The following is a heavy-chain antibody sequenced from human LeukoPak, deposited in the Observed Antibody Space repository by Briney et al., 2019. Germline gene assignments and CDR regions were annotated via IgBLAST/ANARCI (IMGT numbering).Heavy chain of an antibody. V-gene: IGHV1-46*01. CDR2: INASGGST. J-gene: IGHJ4*02. CDR1: GYTLTSYY. Sequence: GASVKVSCKASGYTLTSYYMHSLRRAPGQGVEWMGIINASGGSTSYAQKFQGRLTMTRDTSTSTVYMELSSLRSEDTAVYYCARLSGSSTGDYWGQGTLVTVSS. CDR3: ARLSGSSTGDY. D-gene: IGHD1-26*01.